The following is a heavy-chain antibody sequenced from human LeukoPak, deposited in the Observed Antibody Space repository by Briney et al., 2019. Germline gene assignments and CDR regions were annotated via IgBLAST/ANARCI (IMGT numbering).Heavy chain of an antibody. D-gene: IGHD3-22*01. J-gene: IGHJ4*02. Sequence: PSETLSLTCTVSGYSISSGYYWGWIRHPPGKGLEWIGSIYHSGSTYYNPSLKSRVTISVDTSKNQFSLKLSSVTAADTAVYYCARLHLYYYDSSAQEGRSYFDYWGQGTLVTVSS. CDR1: GYSISSGYY. V-gene: IGHV4-38-2*02. CDR3: ARLHLYYYDSSAQEGRSYFDY. CDR2: IYHSGST.